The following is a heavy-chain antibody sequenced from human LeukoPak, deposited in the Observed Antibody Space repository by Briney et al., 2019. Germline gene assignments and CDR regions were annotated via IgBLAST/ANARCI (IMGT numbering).Heavy chain of an antibody. D-gene: IGHD2-2*01. J-gene: IGHJ3*02. CDR3: ARADCSSTSCFVVEAFDI. CDR2: IYSGTKT. Sequence: GGTLRLSCAASGFTVSGNYMSWVRQSPQKGLEWVTLIYSGTKTYYADSVKGRFTISRDNSKNTLYLQMNSLRAEDTAVYYCARADCSSTSCFVVEAFDIWGQGTMVTVSS. CDR1: GFTVSGNY. V-gene: IGHV3-53*01.